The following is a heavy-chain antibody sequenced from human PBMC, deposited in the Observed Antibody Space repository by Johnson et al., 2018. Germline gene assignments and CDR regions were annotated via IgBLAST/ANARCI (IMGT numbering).Heavy chain of an antibody. CDR3: ARQWYSNYMDV. J-gene: IGHJ6*03. CDR2: IYPGDSET. Sequence: VRLVESGAEVKKPGESLKISCKGSGYSFTSHWVAWVRQMPGKGLEWMGIIYPGDSETRYSPPFQGQGIISADKSISTAYLQWSSLKASDTAMYYCARQWYSNYMDVWGKGTTVTVFS. CDR1: GYSFTSHW. D-gene: IGHD6-13*01. V-gene: IGHV5-51*01.